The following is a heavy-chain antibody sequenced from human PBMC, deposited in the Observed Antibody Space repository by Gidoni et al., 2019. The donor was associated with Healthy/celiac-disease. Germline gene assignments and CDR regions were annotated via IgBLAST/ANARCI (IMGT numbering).Heavy chain of an antibody. CDR3: AKAKEGMATTYFQH. Sequence: EVQLVESGGGLVQPGRSLRLSCAASGFTFDDYAMHWVRQAPGKGLEWVSGISWNSGSIGYADSVKGRFTISRDNAKNSLYLQMNSLRAEDTALYYCAKAKEGMATTYFQHWGQGTLVTVSS. CDR1: GFTFDDYA. CDR2: ISWNSGSI. D-gene: IGHD5-12*01. V-gene: IGHV3-9*01. J-gene: IGHJ1*01.